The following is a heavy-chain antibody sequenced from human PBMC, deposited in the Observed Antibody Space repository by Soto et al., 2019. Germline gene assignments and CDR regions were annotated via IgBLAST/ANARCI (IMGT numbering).Heavy chain of an antibody. CDR3: ARRGLGEGYSYYYYGMDV. CDR1: GGTFSSYA. CDR2: IIPIFGTA. Sequence: QVQLVQSGAEVKKPGSSVKVSCKASGGTFSSYAISWVRQAPGQGLEWMGGIIPIFGTANYAQKFQGRVTITADESTSTAYMELSSLRSEDTAVYYCARRGLGEGYSYYYYGMDVWGQGTTVTVSS. D-gene: IGHD3-22*01. J-gene: IGHJ6*02. V-gene: IGHV1-69*01.